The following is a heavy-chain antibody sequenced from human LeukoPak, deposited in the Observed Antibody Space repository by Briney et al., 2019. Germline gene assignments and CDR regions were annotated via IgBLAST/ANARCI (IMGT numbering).Heavy chain of an antibody. CDR1: GFTFSNYW. D-gene: IGHD4/OR15-4a*01. CDR2: IKQDGSEK. V-gene: IGHV3-7*01. J-gene: IGHJ4*02. Sequence: GGSLRLSCAASGFTFSNYWMSWVRQAPGKGLEWVANIKQDGSEKYYVDSVKGRFTISRDNAKNSLYLQMNSLRAEDTALYYCAGDDYGGTKYWGQGTLVTVSS. CDR3: AGDDYGGTKY.